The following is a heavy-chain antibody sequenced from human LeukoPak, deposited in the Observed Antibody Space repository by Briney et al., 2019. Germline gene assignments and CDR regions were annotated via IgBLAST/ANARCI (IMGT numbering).Heavy chain of an antibody. CDR2: IRSKAYGGTS. D-gene: IGHD3-16*02. J-gene: IGHJ3*02. Sequence: GGSLRLSCTASGFTFGDYVMSWFRQAPGKGLEWVGFIRSKAYGGTSEYAASVKGRFTISRDDSKSIAYLQMNSLKTEDTAVYYCTSYPDAFDIWGQGTMVTVSS. CDR1: GFTFGDYV. V-gene: IGHV3-49*03. CDR3: TSYPDAFDI.